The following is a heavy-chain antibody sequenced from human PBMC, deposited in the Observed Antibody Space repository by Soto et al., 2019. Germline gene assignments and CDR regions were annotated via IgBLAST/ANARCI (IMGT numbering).Heavy chain of an antibody. D-gene: IGHD3-22*01. V-gene: IGHV1-69*01. J-gene: IGHJ4*02. CDR1: GGTFSSYA. CDR3: ARDRNRNYYDSSGYYYFDY. Sequence: QVQLVQSGAEVKKPGSSVKVSCKASGGTFSSYAISWVRQAPGQGLEWMGGIIPIFGTANYAQKFQGRVTITADESTSTAYMELSSLRSGDTAVYYCARDRNRNYYDSSGYYYFDYWGQGTLVTVSS. CDR2: IIPIFGTA.